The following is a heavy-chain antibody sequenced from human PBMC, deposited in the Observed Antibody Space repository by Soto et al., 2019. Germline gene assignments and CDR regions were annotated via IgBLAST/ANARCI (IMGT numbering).Heavy chain of an antibody. D-gene: IGHD3-22*01. J-gene: IGHJ4*02. CDR1: GYTFTSYG. V-gene: IGHV1-18*01. Sequence: ASVKVSCKASGYTFTSYGISWVRQAPGQGLEWMGWISAYNGNTNYAQKLQGRVTMTTDTSTSTAYMELRSLRSDDTAVYYCAMVAGYYYDSSSYYYDDYWGQGTLGTVSS. CDR3: AMVAGYYYDSSSYYYDDY. CDR2: ISAYNGNT.